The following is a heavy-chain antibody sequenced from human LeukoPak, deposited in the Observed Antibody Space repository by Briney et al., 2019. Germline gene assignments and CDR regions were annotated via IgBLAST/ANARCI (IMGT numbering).Heavy chain of an antibody. Sequence: GGSLRLSCAASGFTFTDAWMAWVRQAPGKGLEWVGHIKSDSAGGTTDYAAPVKGRFTISRDDSKNTLYLQMNSLKTEDTAMYYCVKAENGNFAPLWGQGTLVPVSS. CDR1: GFTFTDAW. CDR3: VKAENGNFAPL. V-gene: IGHV3-15*01. J-gene: IGHJ4*02. CDR2: IKSDSAGGTT. D-gene: IGHD1-7*01.